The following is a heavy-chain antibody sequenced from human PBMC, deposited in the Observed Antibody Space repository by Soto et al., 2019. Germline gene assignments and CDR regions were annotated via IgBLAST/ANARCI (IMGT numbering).Heavy chain of an antibody. CDR2: ISYDGSNK. J-gene: IGHJ5*02. V-gene: IGHV3-30-3*01. CDR1: GFTFSRYA. Sequence: GSLRLSCAASGFTFSRYAMHWVRQAPGKGLEWVAVISYDGSNKYYADSVKGRFTISRDNSKNTLYLQMSSLRAEDTAVYYCARVKQNSGGAGDPLDLWGQGTLVTVYS. D-gene: IGHD2-15*01. CDR3: ARVKQNSGGAGDPLDL.